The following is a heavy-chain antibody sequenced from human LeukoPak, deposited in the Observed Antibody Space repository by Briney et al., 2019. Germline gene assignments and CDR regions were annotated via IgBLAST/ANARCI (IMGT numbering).Heavy chain of an antibody. CDR3: ARWRYLDV. Sequence: SETLSLTCTVSGGSISTFYWSWVRQPPGKGLEYIGYIDYSGSANYNPSLKSRVTISVDTSKNQFSLKLSSVTAANTAIYYCARWRYLDVWGQGTTVTVSS. D-gene: IGHD3-9*01. V-gene: IGHV4-59*01. J-gene: IGHJ6*02. CDR2: IDYSGSA. CDR1: GGSISTFY.